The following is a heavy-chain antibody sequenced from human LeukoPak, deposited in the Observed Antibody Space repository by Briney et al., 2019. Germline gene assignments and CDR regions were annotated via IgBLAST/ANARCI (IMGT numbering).Heavy chain of an antibody. CDR2: IIPISGTA. CDR1: GGTFSSHA. Sequence: SVKVSCKASGGTFSSHAIAWVRQAPGQGPEWMGGIIPISGTANYAQKFQGRVTITTDESTSTAYMELSSPTSDDTAVYYCARGLQYQLLKALGYYYMDVWGEGTTVTVSS. CDR3: ARGLQYQLLKALGYYYMDV. D-gene: IGHD2-2*01. J-gene: IGHJ6*03. V-gene: IGHV1-69*05.